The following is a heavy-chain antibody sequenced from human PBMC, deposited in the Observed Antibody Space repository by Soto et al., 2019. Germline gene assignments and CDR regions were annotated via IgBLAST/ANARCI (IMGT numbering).Heavy chain of an antibody. CDR2: IWYDGSNK. CDR3: ARGGGYYDSSGSPAPFDY. CDR1: GFTFSSYG. D-gene: IGHD3-22*01. Sequence: PGGSLRLSCAASGFTFSSYGMHWVRQAPGKGLEWVAVIWYDGSNKYYADSVKGRFTISRDNSKNTLYLQMNSLGAEDTAVYYCARGGGYYDSSGSPAPFDYWGQGTLVTVSS. J-gene: IGHJ4*02. V-gene: IGHV3-33*01.